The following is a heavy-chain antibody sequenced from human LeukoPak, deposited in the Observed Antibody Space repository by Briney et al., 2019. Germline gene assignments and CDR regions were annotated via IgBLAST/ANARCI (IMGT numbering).Heavy chain of an antibody. D-gene: IGHD2-2*01. CDR3: ARITVCSSTSCYATYSSSWRDCDY. Sequence: ASVKVSCKASGYTFTSYGISWVRQAPGQGLEWMGWISAYNGNTNYAQKLQGRVTMTTDTSTSTAYMELRSLRSDDTAVYYCARITVCSSTSCYATYSSSWRDCDYWGQGTLVTVSS. CDR1: GYTFTSYG. J-gene: IGHJ4*02. CDR2: ISAYNGNT. V-gene: IGHV1-18*01.